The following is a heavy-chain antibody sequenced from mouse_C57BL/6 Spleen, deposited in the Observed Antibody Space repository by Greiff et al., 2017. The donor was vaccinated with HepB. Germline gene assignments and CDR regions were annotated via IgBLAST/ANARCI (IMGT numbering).Heavy chain of an antibody. Sequence: EVQLQESGPELVKPGASVKIPCKASGYTFTDYNMDWVKQSHGKSLEWIGDINPNNGGTIYNQKFKGKATLTVDKSSSTAYMELRSLTSEDTAVYYCARPTTVVATPFAYWGQGTLVTVSA. J-gene: IGHJ3*01. CDR3: ARPTTVVATPFAY. CDR1: GYTFTDYN. V-gene: IGHV1-18*01. D-gene: IGHD1-1*01. CDR2: INPNNGGT.